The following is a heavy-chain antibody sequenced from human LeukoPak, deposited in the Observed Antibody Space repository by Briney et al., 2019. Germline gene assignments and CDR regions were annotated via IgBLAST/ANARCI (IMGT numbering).Heavy chain of an antibody. D-gene: IGHD3-22*01. CDR1: GDSVSSNSAA. CDR2: TYYRSKWYN. CDR3: ARIRFGSSGYDDAFDI. J-gene: IGHJ3*02. Sequence: SQTLSLTCAISGDSVSSNSAAWNWIRQSPSRGLEWLGRTYYRSKWYNDYAVSVKSRITINPDTSKNQFSLQLSSVTPEDTAVYYCARIRFGSSGYDDAFDIWGQGTMVTVSS. V-gene: IGHV6-1*01.